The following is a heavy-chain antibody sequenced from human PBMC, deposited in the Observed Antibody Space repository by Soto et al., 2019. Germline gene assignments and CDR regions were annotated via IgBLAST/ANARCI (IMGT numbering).Heavy chain of an antibody. CDR3: ARDRSSSWDYAGGFDS. CDR2: IHYRGAT. J-gene: IGHJ4*02. Sequence: SETLSLTCTVSGDSMSRYYWSWIRQPPGKGLEWIGYIHYRGATNYNVSLESRVTISVDTSKNQFSLKLSPVTAADTAVYYCARDRSSSWDYAGGFDSWGQGILVTVS. CDR1: GDSMSRYY. V-gene: IGHV4-59*01. D-gene: IGHD6-13*01.